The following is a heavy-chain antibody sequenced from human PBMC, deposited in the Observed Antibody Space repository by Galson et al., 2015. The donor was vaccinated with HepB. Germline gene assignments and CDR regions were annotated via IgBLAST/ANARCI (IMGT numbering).Heavy chain of an antibody. Sequence: SLRLSCAGSGFIFRHHAMAWIRQAPGKGLEWVSGINGRGPTRSYSDAVKGRFSISRDNSQETVFLQMDNLRAEDTAVYYCVKEGSWFGGDWFDPWGQGALVTVS. D-gene: IGHD3-16*01. CDR3: VKEGSWFGGDWFDP. V-gene: IGHV3-23*01. J-gene: IGHJ5*02. CDR2: INGRGPTR. CDR1: GFIFRHHA.